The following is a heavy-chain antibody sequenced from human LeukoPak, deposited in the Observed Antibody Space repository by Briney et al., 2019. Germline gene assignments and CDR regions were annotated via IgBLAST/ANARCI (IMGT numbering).Heavy chain of an antibody. CDR2: ISSSSSTI. Sequence: GGSLRLSCAASGFAFGGYSMNWVRQAPGKGLEWVSYISSSSSTIYYADSVKGRFTISRDNAKNSLYLQMSSLRAEDTAVYYCAKDLNYDFWSGLGNWGQGTLVTVSS. J-gene: IGHJ4*02. D-gene: IGHD3-3*01. CDR1: GFAFGGYS. V-gene: IGHV3-48*01. CDR3: AKDLNYDFWSGLGN.